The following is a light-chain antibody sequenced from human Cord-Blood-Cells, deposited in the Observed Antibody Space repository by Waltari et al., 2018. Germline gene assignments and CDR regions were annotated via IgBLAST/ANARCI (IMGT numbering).Light chain of an antibody. V-gene: IGKV1-5*01. CDR2: DAS. CDR3: QQYNSYSPWT. J-gene: IGKJ1*01. CDR1: QSISSW. Sequence: DIQITQSPSTLSASVGDRVTITCRASQSISSWLAWYQQKPGKAPKLLIYDASSLESGVPSRFSGSGSGTECTLTISSLQPDDFATYYCQQYNSYSPWTFGQGTKVEIK.